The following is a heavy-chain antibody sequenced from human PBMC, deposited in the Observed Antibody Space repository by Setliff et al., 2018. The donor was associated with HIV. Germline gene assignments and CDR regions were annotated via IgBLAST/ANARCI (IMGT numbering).Heavy chain of an antibody. CDR3: ARVTPYCGGDCFDAFDI. V-gene: IGHV1-46*01. D-gene: IGHD2-21*02. CDR2: INPSGGNT. J-gene: IGHJ3*02. Sequence: ASVKVSCKASGYTFTSYYMHWVRQAPGQGLEWMGIINPSGGNTGYAQKFLGRVTMTRNTSISTAYMELRSLRSEDTAVYFCARVTPYCGGDCFDAFDIWGQGTMVTV. CDR1: GYTFTSYY.